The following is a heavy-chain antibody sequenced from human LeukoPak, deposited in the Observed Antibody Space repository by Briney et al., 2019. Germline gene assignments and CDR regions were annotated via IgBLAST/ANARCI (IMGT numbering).Heavy chain of an antibody. CDR3: ARGDFRSGYYSYPIDY. CDR1: GGTFSSYA. CDR2: IIPIFGTA. Sequence: SVKVSCKASGGTFSSYAISWVRQAPGQGLEWMGGIIPIFGTANYAQKFQGRVTITADESTSTAYMELSSLRSEDTAVYYCARGDFRSGYYSYPIDYWGQGTLVTVSS. V-gene: IGHV1-69*13. J-gene: IGHJ4*02. D-gene: IGHD3-3*01.